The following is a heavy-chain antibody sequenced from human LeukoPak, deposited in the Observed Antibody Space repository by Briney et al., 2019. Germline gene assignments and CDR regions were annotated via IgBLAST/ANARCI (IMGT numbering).Heavy chain of an antibody. D-gene: IGHD6-19*01. CDR2: ISFNERT. CDR3: ASVLSGIAVAGSFDP. V-gene: IGHV4-39*01. Sequence: PSETLSLTCTVSGDSIRSRSFYWGWIHQPPGKGLEWIGTISFNERTYYNPSLKSRVSISGDTSKNQFSLRLTSVTAADTAMYYCASVLSGIAVAGSFDPWGQGTLVTVSS. CDR1: GDSIRSRSFY. J-gene: IGHJ5*02.